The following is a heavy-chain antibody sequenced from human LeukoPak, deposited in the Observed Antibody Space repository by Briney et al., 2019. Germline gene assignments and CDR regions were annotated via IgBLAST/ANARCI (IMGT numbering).Heavy chain of an antibody. Sequence: GTSLRLSCAASGFAFTTYGMHWVRQAPLKGLEWVAAISYDGRNQNYADSVKGRFTIFRDNTQNTLYLQMNSLRAEDTALYYCVKDRTINGRSSPFDSWGQGTLVTVSS. J-gene: IGHJ4*02. D-gene: IGHD1-26*01. V-gene: IGHV3-30*18. CDR3: VKDRTINGRSSPFDS. CDR2: ISYDGRNQ. CDR1: GFAFTTYG.